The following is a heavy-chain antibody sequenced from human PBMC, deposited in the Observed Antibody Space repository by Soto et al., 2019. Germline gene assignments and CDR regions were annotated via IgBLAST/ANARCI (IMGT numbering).Heavy chain of an antibody. J-gene: IGHJ5*01. CDR3: VTNPGWFNS. CDR1: GFIFNTTD. V-gene: IGHV3-23*01. Sequence: GGYPKISCAAYGFIFNTTDMSWVRQAPGKGLEWVSTIYGDGRTTYYADSVRGRFSISRDNSKNMVYLQMDSLIVYDTAIYYCVTNPGWFNSWGHG. CDR2: IYGDGRTT.